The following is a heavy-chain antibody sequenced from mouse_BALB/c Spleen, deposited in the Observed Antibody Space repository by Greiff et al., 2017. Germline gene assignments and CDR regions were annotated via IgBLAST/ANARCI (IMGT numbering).Heavy chain of an antibody. CDR1: GFTFSSYT. V-gene: IGHV5-12-2*01. J-gene: IGHJ4*01. D-gene: IGHD2-14*01. Sequence: EVKLMESGGGLVQPGGSLKLSCAASGFTFSSYTMSWVRQTPEKRLEWVAYISNGGGSTYYPDTVKGRFTISRDNAKNTLYLQMSSLKSEDTAMYYCARHSGYRYDNYAMDYWGQGTSVTVSS. CDR2: ISNGGGST. CDR3: ARHSGYRYDNYAMDY.